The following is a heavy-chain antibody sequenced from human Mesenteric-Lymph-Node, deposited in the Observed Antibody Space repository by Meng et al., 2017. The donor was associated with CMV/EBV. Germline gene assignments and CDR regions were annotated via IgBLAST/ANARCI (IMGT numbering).Heavy chain of an antibody. J-gene: IGHJ4*02. CDR1: GGSLSGTY. CDR3: ARGHASGTYSDYFDC. D-gene: IGHD3-10*01. CDR2: ISQAGST. V-gene: IGHV4-34*01. Sequence: VSGGSLSGTYWNWIRQSPGKGLEWIAEISQAGSTKYSPSLKSRAALSVDTSKNEFSLKMTSLTAADSGIYYCARGHASGTYSDYFDCWGQGLLVTVSS.